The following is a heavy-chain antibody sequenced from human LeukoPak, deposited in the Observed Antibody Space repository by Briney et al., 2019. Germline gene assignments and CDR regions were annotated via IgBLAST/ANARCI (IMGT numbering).Heavy chain of an antibody. CDR1: GGSISSYC. V-gene: IGHV4-59*01. Sequence: PSETLSLTCTVSGGSISSYCWSWIRQPPGKGLEWIGYIYFSGSTDYNPSLKSRVTISVDTSKNQFSLKLSSVTAADTAVYYCARARNYYDSSGFYYEGDAFDIWGQGTMVTVSS. J-gene: IGHJ3*02. D-gene: IGHD3-22*01. CDR2: IYFSGST. CDR3: ARARNYYDSSGFYYEGDAFDI.